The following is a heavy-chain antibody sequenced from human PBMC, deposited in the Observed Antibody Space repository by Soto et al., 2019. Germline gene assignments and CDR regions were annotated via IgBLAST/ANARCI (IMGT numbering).Heavy chain of an antibody. Sequence: QVQLQESGPGLVKPSETLSLPCTVSRGSVTSGSFYWSWIRQPPVKVLVWIAYIYYSGSTNYNPSLKSRVTISVDTAKNQFSLKLSSVTAADTAKYYCARVPYYDTSGYQYYFDSWGQGTLVTVS. V-gene: IGHV4-61*01. CDR3: ARVPYYDTSGYQYYFDS. J-gene: IGHJ4*02. CDR2: IYYSGST. D-gene: IGHD3-22*01. CDR1: RGSVTSGSFY.